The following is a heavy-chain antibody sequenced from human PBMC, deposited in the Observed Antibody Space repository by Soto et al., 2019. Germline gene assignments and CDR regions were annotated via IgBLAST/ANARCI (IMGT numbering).Heavy chain of an antibody. J-gene: IGHJ4*02. CDR3: AKGERSGWYEFDY. CDR1: GFTFSSYA. V-gene: IGHV3-23*01. Sequence: VGSLRLSCAASGFTFSSYAMSWVRQAPGKGLEWVSAISGSGGSTYYADSVKGRFTISRDNSKNTLYLQMNSLRAEDTAVYYCAKGERSGWYEFDYWGQGTLVTVYS. D-gene: IGHD6-19*01. CDR2: ISGSGGST.